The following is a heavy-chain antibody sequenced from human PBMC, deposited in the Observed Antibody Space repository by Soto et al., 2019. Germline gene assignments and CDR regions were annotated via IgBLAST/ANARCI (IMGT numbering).Heavy chain of an antibody. CDR3: AGGVLTIFGVVTNYYYYGMDV. CDR2: INHSGST. Sequence: PSETLSLTCAVYGGSVSGDYWSWIRQPPGKGLEWIGEINHSGSTNYNPSLKSRVTISVDTSKNQFSLKLSSVTAADTAVYYCAGGVLTIFGVVTNYYYYGMDVWGQGTTVTVSS. CDR1: GGSVSGDY. J-gene: IGHJ6*02. D-gene: IGHD3-3*01. V-gene: IGHV4-34*01.